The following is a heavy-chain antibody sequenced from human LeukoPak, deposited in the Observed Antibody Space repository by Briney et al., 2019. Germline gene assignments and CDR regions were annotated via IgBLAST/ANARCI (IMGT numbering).Heavy chain of an antibody. Sequence: SETLSLTCAVSGGSISSGGYSWSWIRQPPGKGLEWIGYIYYSGSTYYNPSLKSRVTISVDTSKNQFSLKLSSVTAADTAVCYCARGVAAAGWSPWFDPWGQGTLVTVSS. D-gene: IGHD6-13*01. CDR1: GGSISSGGYS. J-gene: IGHJ5*02. CDR3: ARGVAAAGWSPWFDP. CDR2: IYYSGST. V-gene: IGHV4-30-4*07.